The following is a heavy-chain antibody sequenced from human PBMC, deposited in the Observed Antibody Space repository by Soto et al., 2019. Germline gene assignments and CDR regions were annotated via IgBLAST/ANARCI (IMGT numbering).Heavy chain of an antibody. CDR2: IFHTGST. D-gene: IGHD3-10*01. Sequence: LSLTCAVSGGSFSSYFWSWIRQPPGKGLEWIGYIFHTGSTSYNTSLKSRVTMSIDTSKSQFSLKLNSVTAADTAVYYCAKLSGDYHYSLDYWGQGILVTVSS. J-gene: IGHJ4*02. CDR3: AKLSGDYHYSLDY. V-gene: IGHV4-59*01. CDR1: GGSFSSYF.